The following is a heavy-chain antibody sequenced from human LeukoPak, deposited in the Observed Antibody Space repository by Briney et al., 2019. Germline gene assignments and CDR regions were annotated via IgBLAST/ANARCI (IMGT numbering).Heavy chain of an antibody. Sequence: SETLSLTCTVSGGSISSYYWSWIRQPPGKGLEWIGYIYYSGSTNYNPSLKSRVTISVDTSKNQFSLKLSSVTAADTAVYYCARIIGSKENAFDIWGQGTMATVSS. CDR1: GGSISSYY. D-gene: IGHD2-15*01. J-gene: IGHJ3*02. CDR2: IYYSGST. CDR3: ARIIGSKENAFDI. V-gene: IGHV4-59*01.